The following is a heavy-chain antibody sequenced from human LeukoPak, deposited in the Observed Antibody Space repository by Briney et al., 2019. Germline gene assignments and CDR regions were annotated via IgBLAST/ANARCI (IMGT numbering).Heavy chain of an antibody. CDR3: AKQFGDYVGEAFDI. CDR1: GFTFHNYA. Sequence: PGGSLRLSCAASGFTFHNYAMSWARQAPGGGREWVSVVSGRGVNTYYAHLVKGRFTPSRDNSKKPLFLQMNSLRVEDTAIYYCAKQFGDYVGEAFDIWGQGTMVIVS. D-gene: IGHD2-21*01. CDR2: VSGRGVNT. V-gene: IGHV3-23*01. J-gene: IGHJ3*02.